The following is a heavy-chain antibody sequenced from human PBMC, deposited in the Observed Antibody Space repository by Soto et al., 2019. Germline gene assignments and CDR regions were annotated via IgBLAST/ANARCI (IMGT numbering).Heavy chain of an antibody. D-gene: IGHD4-17*01. CDR3: ARSDYGDYYYGMDV. CDR1: GFTFSSYS. CDR2: ISSSSSYI. V-gene: IGHV3-21*01. Sequence: GGSLRLSCAASGFTFSSYSMSWVRQAPGKGLEWVSSISSSSSYIYYADSVKGRFTISRDNAKNSLYLQMNSLRAEDTAVYYCARSDYGDYYYGMDVWGQGTTVTVSS. J-gene: IGHJ6*02.